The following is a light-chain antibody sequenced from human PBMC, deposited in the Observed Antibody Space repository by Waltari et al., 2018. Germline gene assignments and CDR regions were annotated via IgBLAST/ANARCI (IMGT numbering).Light chain of an antibody. CDR1: QSVLYSSNHKNY. CDR2: WAS. J-gene: IGKJ5*01. V-gene: IGKV4-1*01. Sequence: DIVMTQSPDSLAVSLGERATINCKSSQSVLYSSNHKNYLAWYQQKPGQPPKLLIYWASTRESGVPDRFSGSGSVTDFTLTISSLQAEDVAVYYCQQYYSTPPFFGQGTRLEIK. CDR3: QQYYSTPPF.